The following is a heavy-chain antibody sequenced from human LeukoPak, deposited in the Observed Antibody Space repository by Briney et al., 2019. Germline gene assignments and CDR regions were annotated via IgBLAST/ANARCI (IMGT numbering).Heavy chain of an antibody. V-gene: IGHV4-30-2*01. CDR2: IYHSGST. CDR1: GGSISSGGYY. D-gene: IGHD2-15*01. J-gene: IGHJ6*03. Sequence: SETLSLTCTVSGGSISSGGYYWSWIRQPPGKGLEWIGYIYHSGSTYYNPSLKSRVTISVDRSKNQFSLKLSSVTAADTAVYYCARDSCYSDVWGKGTTVTVSS. CDR3: ARDSCYSDV.